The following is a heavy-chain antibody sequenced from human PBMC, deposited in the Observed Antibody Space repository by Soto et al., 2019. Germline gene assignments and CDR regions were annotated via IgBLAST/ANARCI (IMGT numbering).Heavy chain of an antibody. CDR1: GFTFSSYG. CDR3: AKDSRHAAEDGYNFYGMHX. V-gene: IGHV3-30*18. D-gene: IGHD6-13*01. CDR2: ISYDGSNK. J-gene: IGHJ6*02. Sequence: PGGSLRLSFAASGFTFSSYGMHWVRPAPGKGLEWVSVISYDGSNKYYADSVKGRFTISRENSKNTLYLQMNSLRAEDTAVYYCAKDSRHAAEDGYNFYGMHXWGQVTTFTAS.